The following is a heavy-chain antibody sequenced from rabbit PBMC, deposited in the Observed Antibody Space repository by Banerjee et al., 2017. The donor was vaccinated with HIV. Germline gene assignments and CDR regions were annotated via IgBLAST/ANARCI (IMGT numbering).Heavy chain of an antibody. CDR1: AFSFSSDYD. Sequence: QSLEESGGDLVKPGASLTLTCTASAFSFSSDYDMCWVRQAPGKGLEWIGCINTGSSGRTYYASWAKGRFTISKTSSTTVTLQMTSLTAADTATYFCARDLAGVIGWNFGLWGP. J-gene: IGHJ4*01. D-gene: IGHD4-1*01. CDR3: ARDLAGVIGWNFGL. V-gene: IGHV1S40*01. CDR2: INTGSSGRT.